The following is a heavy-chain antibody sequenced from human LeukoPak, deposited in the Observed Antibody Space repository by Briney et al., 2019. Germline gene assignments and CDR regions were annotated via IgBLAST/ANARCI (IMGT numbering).Heavy chain of an antibody. Sequence: PSETLSLTCTVSGGSISSGDYYWSWIRQPPGKGLEWIGEINHSGSTNYNPSLKSRVTISVDTSKNQFSLKLSSVTAADTAVYYCARGSSAPANDGMDVWGQGTTVTVSS. CDR2: INHSGST. J-gene: IGHJ6*02. CDR3: ARGSSAPANDGMDV. V-gene: IGHV4-39*07. CDR1: GGSISSGDYY.